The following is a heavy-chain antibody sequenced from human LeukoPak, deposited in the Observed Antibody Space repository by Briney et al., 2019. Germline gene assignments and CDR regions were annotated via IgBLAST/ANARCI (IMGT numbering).Heavy chain of an antibody. D-gene: IGHD6-13*01. CDR1: GFTVSSNF. CDR2: TYSDGST. J-gene: IGHJ6*02. CDR3: ASDSEQQVDASDV. V-gene: IGHV3-66*01. Sequence: PGGSLRLSCAASGFTVSSNFWTWVRRAPGKGLEWVSITYSDGSTYYADSVKGRFTISRDSSNNTVYLQMNSLRAEDTALYYCASDSEQQVDASDVWGQGTTVTVPS.